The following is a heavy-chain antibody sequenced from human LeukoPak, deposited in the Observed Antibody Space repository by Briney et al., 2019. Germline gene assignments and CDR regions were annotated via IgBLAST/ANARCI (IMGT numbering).Heavy chain of an antibody. J-gene: IGHJ4*02. CDR1: GGSITTNR. CDR3: APDWRFCRDEGCLGT. Sequence: SETLSLTCTVSGGSITTNRWSWVRLTPGRGLEWIGYIHHSGGTDNNPSLKSRLTISADTSKSQFSLRLTSVTAADTAVYYCAPDWRFCRDEGCLGTWGQGTLVTVSS. V-gene: IGHV4-59*01. D-gene: IGHD1-7*01. CDR2: IHHSGGT.